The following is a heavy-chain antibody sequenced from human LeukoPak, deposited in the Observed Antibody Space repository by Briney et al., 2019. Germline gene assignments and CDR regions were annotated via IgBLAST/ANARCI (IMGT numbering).Heavy chain of an antibody. CDR2: ISYDGSNK. V-gene: IGHV3-30-3*01. J-gene: IGHJ6*03. D-gene: IGHD3-16*01. CDR1: GFTFSSYA. CDR3: ARDQVWVYSYYYYYMDV. Sequence: GGSLRLSCAASGFTFSSYAMHWVRQAPGKGLEWVAVISYDGSNKYYADSVKGRFTISRDNSKNTLYLQMNSLRAEDTAVYYCARDQVWVYSYYYYYMDVWGKGTTVTVSS.